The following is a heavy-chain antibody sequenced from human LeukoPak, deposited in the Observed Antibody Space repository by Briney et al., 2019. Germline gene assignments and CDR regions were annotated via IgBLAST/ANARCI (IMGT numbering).Heavy chain of an antibody. CDR1: GGSFSGYY. CDR2: IYHSGST. D-gene: IGHD4-17*01. CDR3: ARGGRRGHYALDY. J-gene: IGHJ4*02. Sequence: PSETLSLTCAVYGGSFSGYYWSWIRQPPGKGLEWIGYIYHSGSTYYNPSLKSRVTISVDRSKNQFSLKLSSVTAADTAVYYCARGGRRGHYALDYWGQGTLVTVSS. V-gene: IGHV4-34*01.